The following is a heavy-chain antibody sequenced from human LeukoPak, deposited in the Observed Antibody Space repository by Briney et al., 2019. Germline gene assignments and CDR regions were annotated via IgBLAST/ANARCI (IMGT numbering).Heavy chain of an antibody. D-gene: IGHD6-19*01. J-gene: IGHJ4*02. CDR1: GASFSGYY. CDR2: INHSGST. CDR3: AQKQWLTADFDY. Sequence: SETLSPTFAVYGASFSGYYWSWVRQPPGKGLEWIGAINHSGSTNYNPSLKSRVTISVDTSKNQFSLKLSSVTAADTAVYYCAQKQWLTADFDYWGQGTLVTISS. V-gene: IGHV4-34*01.